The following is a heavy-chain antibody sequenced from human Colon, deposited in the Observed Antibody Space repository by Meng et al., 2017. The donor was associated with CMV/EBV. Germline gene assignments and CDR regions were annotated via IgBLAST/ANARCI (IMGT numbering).Heavy chain of an antibody. Sequence: GGSLRLSCAASGFTFSSYAMSWVRQAPGKGLECVGFITSKRYGGTTEYAASVKGRFSISRDDSKSIAYLQMNSLRTDDTAVYYCTRVGTLRQHHFDYWGQGTLVTVSS. CDR2: ITSKRYGGTT. CDR3: TRVGTLRQHHFDY. J-gene: IGHJ4*02. CDR1: GFTFSSYA. D-gene: IGHD1-14*01. V-gene: IGHV3-49*04.